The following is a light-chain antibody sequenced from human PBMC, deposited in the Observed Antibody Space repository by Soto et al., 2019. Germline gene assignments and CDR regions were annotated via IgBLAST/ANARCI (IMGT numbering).Light chain of an antibody. V-gene: IGKV3-20*01. J-gene: IGKJ1*01. CDR1: QSVNSD. CDR2: GAS. CDR3: QQYDSSPLT. Sequence: EIVLTQSPATLSLSPGERATLSCRASQSVNSDLAWYQQKPGQAPRLLFSGASSRATGIPDRFSGSGSGTVFTLTISRLEPEDFAIYYCQQYDSSPLTFGQGTKVDIK.